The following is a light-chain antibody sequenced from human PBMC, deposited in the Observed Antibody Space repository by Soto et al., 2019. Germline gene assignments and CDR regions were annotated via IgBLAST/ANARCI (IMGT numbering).Light chain of an antibody. CDR3: QQRGNRPPWT. CDR2: DAS. CDR1: QSVTSNY. J-gene: IGKJ1*01. Sequence: DIGVTQSAATVSLSPGQRATLSCRASQSVTSNYLAWYQQKPGQAPRLLIYDASNRATGIPARFSGSGSGTDFTLTISSLEPEDVAVYYCQQRGNRPPWTFGQGTKVDI. V-gene: IGKV3-11*01.